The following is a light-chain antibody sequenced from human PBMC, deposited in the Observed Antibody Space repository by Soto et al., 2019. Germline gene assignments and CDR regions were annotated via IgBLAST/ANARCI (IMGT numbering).Light chain of an antibody. CDR1: QSNSSY. V-gene: IGKV1-39*01. Sequence: DIQMTQSPSSLSASVGDRVTITCRASQSNSSYLNWYQQKPGKAPKLLIYAASSLQSGVPSRFSGSGSGTDFTLTISSLQPEDFATYYCQQSYSTPFTFGPGTKVDI. CDR3: QQSYSTPFT. J-gene: IGKJ3*01. CDR2: AAS.